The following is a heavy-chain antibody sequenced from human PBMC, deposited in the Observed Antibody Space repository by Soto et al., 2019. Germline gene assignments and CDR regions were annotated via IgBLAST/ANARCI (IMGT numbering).Heavy chain of an antibody. CDR2: ISSSSSYI. Sequence: GGSLRLSCAASGFTFSSYSMNWVRQAPGKGLEWVSSISSSSSYIYYADSVKGRFTISRDNAKNSLYLQMNSLRAEDTAVYYCARVQKRDREAFDIWGQGTMVTVSS. CDR3: ARVQKRDREAFDI. CDR1: GFTFSSYS. V-gene: IGHV3-21*01. J-gene: IGHJ3*02.